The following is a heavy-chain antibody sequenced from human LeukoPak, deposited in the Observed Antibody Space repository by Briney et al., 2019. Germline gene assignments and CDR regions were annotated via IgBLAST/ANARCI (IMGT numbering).Heavy chain of an antibody. CDR2: ISYDGSNK. CDR1: GFTFSSYA. CDR3: ARPYSSSWYSPLDY. D-gene: IGHD6-13*01. J-gene: IGHJ4*02. V-gene: IGHV3-30*01. Sequence: PGRSLRLSCAASGFTFSSYAMHWVRQAPGKGLEWVAVISYDGSNKYYADSVKGRFTISRDNSKNTLYPQMNSLRAEDTAVYYCARPYSSSWYSPLDYWGQGTLVTVSS.